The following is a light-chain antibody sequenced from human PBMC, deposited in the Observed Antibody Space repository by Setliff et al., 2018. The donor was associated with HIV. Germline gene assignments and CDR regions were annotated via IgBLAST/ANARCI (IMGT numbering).Light chain of an antibody. CDR1: SSDVGIYNL. Sequence: QSVLAQPASVSGSPGQSIAISCTGTSSDVGIYNLVSWYQQLPGTAPKLLMYNNDQRPSGVPDRFSGSKSGTSASLAITDLRSGDEADYYCATSDDSLSAVVFGGGTKVTVL. J-gene: IGLJ2*01. CDR3: ATSDDSLSAVV. CDR2: NND. V-gene: IGLV1-47*02.